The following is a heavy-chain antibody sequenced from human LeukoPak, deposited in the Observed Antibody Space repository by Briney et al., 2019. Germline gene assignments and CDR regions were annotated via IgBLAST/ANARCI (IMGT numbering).Heavy chain of an antibody. J-gene: IGHJ6*03. CDR1: GFTFSSYS. D-gene: IGHD6-19*01. V-gene: IGHV3-48*01. Sequence: PGGSLRLSCAASGFTFSSYSMNWVRQAPGKGLEWVSYISSSSSTIYYADSVKGRFTISRDNAKNSLYLQMNSLRAEDTAVYYCARAVAVAGTGKSYYYYYMDVWGKGTTVTISS. CDR3: ARAVAVAGTGKSYYYYYMDV. CDR2: ISSSSSTI.